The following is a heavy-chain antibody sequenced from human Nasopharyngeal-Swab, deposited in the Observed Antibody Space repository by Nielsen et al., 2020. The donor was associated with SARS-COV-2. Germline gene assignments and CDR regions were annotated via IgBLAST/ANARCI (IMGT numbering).Heavy chain of an antibody. D-gene: IGHD6-13*01. CDR3: ARTAGYYYMDV. V-gene: IGHV4-59*01. Sequence: SQTLSLTCAVSGGSISSYSWSWIRLPPGKGLEWIGYIYYSGSTNYSPSLKSRVTISVDTSKNQFSLKLNSVTAADTAVYYCARTAGYYYMDVWGIGTTVTVSS. J-gene: IGHJ6*03. CDR2: IYYSGST. CDR1: GGSISSYS.